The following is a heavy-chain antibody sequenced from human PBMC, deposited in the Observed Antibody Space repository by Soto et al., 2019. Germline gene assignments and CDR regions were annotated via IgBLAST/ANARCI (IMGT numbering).Heavy chain of an antibody. D-gene: IGHD2-2*01. V-gene: IGHV4-30-4*01. CDR1: GGSISSGDYY. CDR3: ARDRVVPAVDYYYGMDV. CDR2: IYYSGST. J-gene: IGHJ6*02. Sequence: SETLSLTCTVSGGSISSGDYYWSWIRQPPGKGLEWIGYIYYSGSTYYNPSLKSRVTISVDTSKNQFSLKLSSVTAADTAVYYCARDRVVPAVDYYYGMDVWGQGTTVTVS.